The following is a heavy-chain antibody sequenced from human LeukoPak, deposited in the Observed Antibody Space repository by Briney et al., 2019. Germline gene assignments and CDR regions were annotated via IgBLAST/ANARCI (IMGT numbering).Heavy chain of an antibody. Sequence: GASVKVSCKTSGYIFTGYYLHWVRQAPGQGLEWMGWINPNSGGTHYAQKFQGRVTMTRDTSISTAHMELNRLKSDDTAVYYCARDRIVAAGGGFDYWGQGTLVTVSS. D-gene: IGHD6-13*01. CDR2: INPNSGGT. CDR1: GYIFTGYY. CDR3: ARDRIVAAGGGFDY. J-gene: IGHJ4*02. V-gene: IGHV1-2*02.